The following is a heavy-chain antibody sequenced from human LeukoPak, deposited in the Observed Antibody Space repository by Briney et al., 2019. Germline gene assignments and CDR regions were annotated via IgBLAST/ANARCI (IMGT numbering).Heavy chain of an antibody. V-gene: IGHV3-7*01. CDR3: ARTGAKYCSTTSCYMAV. D-gene: IGHD2-2*01. Sequence: GGSLRHSCAASGFTFSSYWMTWVRQAPGKGLEWVANIKQDGSEKYYMDSVKGRFTISRDNAKNSLYLQMNSLRAEDTAVYYCARTGAKYCSTTSCYMAVWRKGTTVTVSS. J-gene: IGHJ6*04. CDR2: IKQDGSEK. CDR1: GFTFSSYW.